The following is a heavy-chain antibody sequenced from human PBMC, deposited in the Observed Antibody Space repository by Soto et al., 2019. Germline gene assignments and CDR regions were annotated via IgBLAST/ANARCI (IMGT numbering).Heavy chain of an antibody. V-gene: IGHV3-21*01. Sequence: GGSLRLSCVGPGFIFSSYYMNWVRQAPGKGLEWVSSISGGSAYIYYADSVKGRFTISRDNAKNSLYLEMNSLRVEDTAVYYCVRVWRLVGRYGMDVWGQGTTVTVS. J-gene: IGHJ6*02. D-gene: IGHD6-25*01. CDR2: ISGGSAYI. CDR1: GFIFSSYY. CDR3: VRVWRLVGRYGMDV.